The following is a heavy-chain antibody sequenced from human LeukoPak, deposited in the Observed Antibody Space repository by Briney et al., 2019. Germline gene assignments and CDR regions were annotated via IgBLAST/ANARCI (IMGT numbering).Heavy chain of an antibody. V-gene: IGHV1-18*01. Sequence: ASVKVSCKASGYTFTSYGISWVRQAPGQGLEWMGWISAYNGNTNYAQKLQGRVTMTTDTSTSTAYMELRNLRSDDTAVYYCARIAYCGGDCYTTYFDYWGQGTLVTVSS. J-gene: IGHJ4*02. CDR3: ARIAYCGGDCYTTYFDY. CDR1: GYTFTSYG. CDR2: ISAYNGNT. D-gene: IGHD2-21*01.